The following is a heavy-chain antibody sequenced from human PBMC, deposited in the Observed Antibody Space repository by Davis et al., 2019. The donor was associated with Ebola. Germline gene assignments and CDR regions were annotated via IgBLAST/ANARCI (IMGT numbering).Heavy chain of an antibody. CDR3: ATDNLAAKTRDWLDP. D-gene: IGHD5-24*01. CDR2: FDPEEGEV. V-gene: IGHV1-24*01. J-gene: IGHJ5*02. CDR1: GYTLNELC. Sequence: ASVKVSCKVSGYTLNELCIHWVRQAPGKGLEWMGGFDPEEGEVIYAQKFQGRVTMTEDTSTNTAYMYLSSLKSEDTAVYYCATDNLAAKTRDWLDPWGQGTLVTVSS.